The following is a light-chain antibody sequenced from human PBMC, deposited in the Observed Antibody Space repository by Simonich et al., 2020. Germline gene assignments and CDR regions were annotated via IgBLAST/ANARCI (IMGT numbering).Light chain of an antibody. CDR2: WAS. V-gene: IGKV4-1*01. CDR1: QSVIYSSNNKNY. CDR3: QQYYSTPQT. J-gene: IGKJ1*01. Sequence: DIVMTQSPDSLAVSLGERATINSKSSQSVIYSSNNKNYLAWYQQKPGQPLKLLIYWASTRESGVPDRFSCSGSGTDFTLTISSLQAEDVAVYYCQQYYSTPQTFGQGTKVEIK.